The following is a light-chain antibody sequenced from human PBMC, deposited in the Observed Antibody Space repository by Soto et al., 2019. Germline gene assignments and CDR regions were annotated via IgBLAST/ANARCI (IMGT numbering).Light chain of an antibody. CDR3: SSYTSSNPYV. V-gene: IGLV2-18*02. J-gene: IGLJ1*01. Sequence: QSALTQPPSVSGSPGQSVTISCTGTSSDVGSYNRVSWYQQPPGTAPKLMIYDVSNRPSGVPDRFSGSKPGNTASLTISGLQAEDEADYYCSSYTSSNPYVFGAGTKVTVL. CDR1: SSDVGSYNR. CDR2: DVS.